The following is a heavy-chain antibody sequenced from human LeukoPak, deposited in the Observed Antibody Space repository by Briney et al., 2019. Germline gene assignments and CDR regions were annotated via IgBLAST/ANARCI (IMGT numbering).Heavy chain of an antibody. D-gene: IGHD7-27*01. CDR1: GFAFSSYG. CDR2: IRYDGSNK. V-gene: IGHV3-30*02. J-gene: IGHJ5*02. Sequence: GGSLRLSCAASGFAFSSYGMHWVRQAPGKGLEWVAFIRYDGSNKYYADSVKGRFTISRDNAKNSLYLQMNSLRAEDTAVYYCARALGGDQLGKFDPWGQGTLVTVAS. CDR3: ARALGGDQLGKFDP.